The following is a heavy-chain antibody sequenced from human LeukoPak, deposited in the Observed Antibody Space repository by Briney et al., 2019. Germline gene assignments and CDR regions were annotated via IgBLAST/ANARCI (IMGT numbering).Heavy chain of an antibody. CDR3: ARDANREQDI. Sequence: GGSLRLSCAASGFSFSGDYIHWVRQAPGKGLEYVSAISGNGVTTHYTNSVKGRFTISRDNSKNTVYLQMGSLSTEDTAVYYCARDANREQDIWGQGTTVTVSS. CDR2: ISGNGVTT. CDR1: GFSFSGDY. V-gene: IGHV3-64*01. J-gene: IGHJ6*02.